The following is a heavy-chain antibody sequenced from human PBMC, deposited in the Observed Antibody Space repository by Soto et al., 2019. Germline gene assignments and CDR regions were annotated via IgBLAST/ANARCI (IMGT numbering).Heavy chain of an antibody. J-gene: IGHJ4*02. V-gene: IGHV3-23*01. D-gene: IGHD6-13*01. CDR1: GFTFSSYA. Sequence: EVQLLESGGGLVQPGGSLRLSCAASGFTFSSYAMSWVRQAPGKGLEWVSAISGSGGSTYYADSVKGRFTISRDNSKNTLYLQMNSLRAEDTAVYYCAKRLAAAGTSGGYYFDYWGQGTLVTVSS. CDR3: AKRLAAAGTSGGYYFDY. CDR2: ISGSGGST.